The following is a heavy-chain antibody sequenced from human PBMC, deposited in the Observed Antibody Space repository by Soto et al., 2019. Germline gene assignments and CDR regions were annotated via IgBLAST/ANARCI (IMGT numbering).Heavy chain of an antibody. CDR3: ARDRITGPQRPGYYYYYGMDV. J-gene: IGHJ6*02. V-gene: IGHV3-30-3*01. Sequence: GGSLRLSCAASGFTFSSYAMHWVRQAPGKGLEWVAVISYDGSNKYYADSVKGRFTISRDNSKNTLYLQMNSLRAEDTAVYYCARDRITGPQRPGYYYYYGMDVWGQGTTVTVSS. CDR1: GFTFSSYA. D-gene: IGHD1-20*01. CDR2: ISYDGSNK.